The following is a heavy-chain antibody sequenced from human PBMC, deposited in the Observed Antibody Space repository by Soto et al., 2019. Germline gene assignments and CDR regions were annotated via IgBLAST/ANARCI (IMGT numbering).Heavy chain of an antibody. CDR3: AREMGYCSSTSCRAKKSDAFGI. CDR1: GGTFSSYA. CDR2: IIPIFGTA. V-gene: IGHV1-69*13. D-gene: IGHD2-2*01. Sequence: SVQVSCKASGGTFSSYAISWVRQAPGQRLEWMGGIIPIFGTANYAQKFQGRVTITADESTSTAHRELSSLRSEDTAVYYCAREMGYCSSTSCRAKKSDAFGIWGQGTMVTVSS. J-gene: IGHJ3*02.